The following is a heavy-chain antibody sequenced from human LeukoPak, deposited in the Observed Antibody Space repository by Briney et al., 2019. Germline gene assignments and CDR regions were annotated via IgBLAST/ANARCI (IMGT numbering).Heavy chain of an antibody. D-gene: IGHD6-19*01. V-gene: IGHV4-39*01. CDR1: GGSISSSSYC. CDR3: ARHESQWTTDY. J-gene: IGHJ4*02. Sequence: SETLSLTCTVSGGSISSSSYCCCWIRHPPGKRLGWIGSIYYSGSTYYNPSLKSRVTISVDTSKNQFSLKLSSVTAADTAVYYCARHESQWTTDYWGQGTLVTVSS. CDR2: IYYSGST.